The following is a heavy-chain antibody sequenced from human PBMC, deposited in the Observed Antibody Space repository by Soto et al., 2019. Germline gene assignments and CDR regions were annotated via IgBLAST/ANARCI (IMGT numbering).Heavy chain of an antibody. D-gene: IGHD4-17*01. CDR3: VGTGTTDDY. V-gene: IGHV4-30-4*01. Sequence: SETLSLTCSVCGASVRSGDYYWSCIRQSPGKGLEWIGYIYNIGGSYYNPSLKGRLTISIDTSKNQFSLKLNSVTAADTAIYYCVGTGTTDDYWGRRTLVAVCS. J-gene: IGHJ4*02. CDR1: GASVRSGDYY. CDR2: IYNIGGS.